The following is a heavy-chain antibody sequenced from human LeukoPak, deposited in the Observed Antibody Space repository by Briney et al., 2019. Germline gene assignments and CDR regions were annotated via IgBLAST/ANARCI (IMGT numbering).Heavy chain of an antibody. CDR1: GGSISRGGYS. Sequence: PSQTLSLTCAVSGGSISRGGYSWSWIRQPPGKGLEWIGYIYHSGSTYYNPSLKIRVTISVDRSKNQFSLKLSSVTAADTAVYYCARQSDDYGDYGLDYWGQGTLVTVSS. V-gene: IGHV4-30-2*01. D-gene: IGHD4-17*01. J-gene: IGHJ4*02. CDR2: IYHSGST. CDR3: ARQSDDYGDYGLDY.